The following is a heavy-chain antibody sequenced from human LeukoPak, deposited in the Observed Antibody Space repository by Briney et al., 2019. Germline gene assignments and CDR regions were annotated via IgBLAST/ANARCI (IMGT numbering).Heavy chain of an antibody. CDR2: FDPDDGEA. D-gene: IGHD1-1*01. CDR3: AITSVHSVYYGMDI. CDR1: GHSLSELS. J-gene: IGHJ6*02. V-gene: IGHV1-24*01. Sequence: ASVKVSCKVSGHSLSELSVHWVRQAPGIGLEWMGGFDPDDGEAIYAQKFQGRVTMTKDTSTDTAYMELSSLTSEATAVYYCAITSVHSVYYGMDIWGQGTTVTVSS.